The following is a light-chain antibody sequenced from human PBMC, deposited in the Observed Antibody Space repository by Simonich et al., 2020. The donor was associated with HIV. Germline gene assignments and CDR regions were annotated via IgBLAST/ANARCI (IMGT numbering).Light chain of an antibody. CDR1: QSVSSN. Sequence: EIVMMQSPATLSVSPGERATLTCRASQSVSSNLAWYQQKPGQAPRLLIYGASTRATGIPARFSGSGSGTEFTLTISSLQSEDFAVYYCQQYNTRPGTFGQGTKVEIK. V-gene: IGKV3-15*01. CDR3: QQYNTRPGT. J-gene: IGKJ1*01. CDR2: GAS.